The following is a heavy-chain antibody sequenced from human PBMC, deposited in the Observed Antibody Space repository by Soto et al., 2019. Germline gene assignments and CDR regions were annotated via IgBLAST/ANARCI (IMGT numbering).Heavy chain of an antibody. CDR1: GFTFSTFA. CDR2: ISGSGGST. J-gene: IGHJ6*02. D-gene: IGHD3-10*02. V-gene: IGHV3-23*01. Sequence: PGGSLRLSCAASGFTFSTFAMSWVRQAPGKGMEWVSGISGSGGSTYYADSVKGRFTISRDNSKNTLYLQMNSLRAEDTAVYYCASLPVITMLPEDYYGMDVWGQGTTVTVSS. CDR3: ASLPVITMLPEDYYGMDV.